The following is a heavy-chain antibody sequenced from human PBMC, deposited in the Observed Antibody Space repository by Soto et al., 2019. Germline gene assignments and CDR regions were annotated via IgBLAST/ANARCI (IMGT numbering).Heavy chain of an antibody. D-gene: IGHD6-13*01. CDR3: ASHTAAAGSDWFDP. V-gene: IGHV4-34*01. Sequence: LEILSLTCAVYGGSFSGYYWSWIRQPPGKGLEWIGEINHSGSTNYNPSLKSRVTISVDTSKNQFSLKLSSVTAADTAVYYCASHTAAAGSDWFDPWGQGTLVTVSS. CDR2: INHSGST. CDR1: GGSFSGYY. J-gene: IGHJ5*02.